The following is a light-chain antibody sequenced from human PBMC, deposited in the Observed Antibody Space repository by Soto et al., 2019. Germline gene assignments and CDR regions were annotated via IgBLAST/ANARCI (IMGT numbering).Light chain of an antibody. CDR1: QSIINW. J-gene: IGKJ4*01. Sequence: DIQMTQSPSTLSASVGDRVTITCRASQSIINWLGWYQQKPGKAPKLLIYKASSLESGVPSRFSGSGSGTDFTLTINRLQPDDFATYYCQQYYSFPLTFGGGTKVDIK. V-gene: IGKV1-5*03. CDR2: KAS. CDR3: QQYYSFPLT.